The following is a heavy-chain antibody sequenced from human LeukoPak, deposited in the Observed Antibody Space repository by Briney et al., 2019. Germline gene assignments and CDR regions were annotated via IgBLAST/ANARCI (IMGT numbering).Heavy chain of an antibody. D-gene: IGHD6-19*01. V-gene: IGHV3-9*01. Sequence: PGRSLRLSCAASGFTFDDYAMHWVRQAPGKGLEWVSGISWNSGSIGYADSVKGRFTISRDNARNSLYLQMDSLRAEDTALYYCAKGRSEVAGPPDYWGQGTLVTVSS. J-gene: IGHJ4*02. CDR2: ISWNSGSI. CDR3: AKGRSEVAGPPDY. CDR1: GFTFDDYA.